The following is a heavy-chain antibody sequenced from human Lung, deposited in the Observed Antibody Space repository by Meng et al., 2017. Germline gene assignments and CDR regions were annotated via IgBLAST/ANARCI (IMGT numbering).Heavy chain of an antibody. CDR2: IYYSGST. CDR3: AREDSSGRIDY. CDR1: GGSISSYY. Sequence: SETLSLTYTVSGGSISSYYWSWIRQPPGQGLEWIGYIYYSGSTNYNPSLKSRVTISVDTSKNQFSLKLSSVTAADTAVYYCAREDSSGRIDYWGQGTLVTVYS. J-gene: IGHJ4*02. V-gene: IGHV4-59*01. D-gene: IGHD6-19*01.